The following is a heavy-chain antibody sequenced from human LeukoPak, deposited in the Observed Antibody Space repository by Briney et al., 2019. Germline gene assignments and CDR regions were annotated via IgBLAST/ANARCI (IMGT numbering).Heavy chain of an antibody. Sequence: SETLSLTCTVSGGSISGSSYYWGWIRQPPGKGLEWIGSIYYSGSTYYNPSLKSRVTISVDTSKNQFSLKLSSVTAADTAVYYCARRCSGGSCYDAFDIWGQGTMVTVSS. CDR3: ARRCSGGSCYDAFDI. CDR2: IYYSGST. CDR1: GGSISGSSYY. J-gene: IGHJ3*02. V-gene: IGHV4-39*01. D-gene: IGHD2-15*01.